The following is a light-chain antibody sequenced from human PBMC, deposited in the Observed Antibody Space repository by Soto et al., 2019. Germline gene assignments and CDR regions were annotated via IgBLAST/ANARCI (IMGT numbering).Light chain of an antibody. CDR2: KAS. CDR3: QQYNSYWT. J-gene: IGKJ1*01. V-gene: IGKV1-5*03. Sequence: DIQMTQSPSTLSASVGDRVTITCWASQSISSWLAWYQQKPGKAPKVLIYKASSLKSGVPSRFSGSGSGTEFTLTISSLQPDDFATYYCQQYNSYWTFGQGTKVEIK. CDR1: QSISSW.